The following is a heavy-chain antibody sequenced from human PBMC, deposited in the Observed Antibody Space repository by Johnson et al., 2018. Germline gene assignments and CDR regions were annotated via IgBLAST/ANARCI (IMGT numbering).Heavy chain of an antibody. V-gene: IGHV3-23*04. CDR1: GFTFSSYA. D-gene: IGHD3-22*01. Sequence: VRLVESGGGLVQPGGSLRLSCAASGFTFSSYAMSWVRQAPGKGLEWVSGISGSGGSTYYADSVKGRFTISRDNSKNTLYLQMNSLRAEDTAVYYCAARTYYYDSSGYLPYAFDIWGQGTMVTVSS. J-gene: IGHJ3*02. CDR2: ISGSGGST. CDR3: AARTYYYDSSGYLPYAFDI.